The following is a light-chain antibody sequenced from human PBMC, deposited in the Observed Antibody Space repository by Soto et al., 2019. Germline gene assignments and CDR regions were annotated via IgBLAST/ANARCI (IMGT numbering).Light chain of an antibody. J-gene: IGKJ2*01. Sequence: EIELTQSPGTLSLSPGERATISCRASQSVSSSYLAWYQQKPGQAPRLLIYGASSRATGIPDRFSGSGSGTDFTLTISRLEPEDFAEYYCQQYGSSPYTFGEVTKVELK. CDR3: QQYGSSPYT. V-gene: IGKV3-20*01. CDR1: QSVSSSY. CDR2: GAS.